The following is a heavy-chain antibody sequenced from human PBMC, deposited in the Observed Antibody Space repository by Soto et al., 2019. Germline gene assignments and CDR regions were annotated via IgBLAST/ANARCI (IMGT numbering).Heavy chain of an antibody. CDR2: IYYSGRT. J-gene: IGHJ4*02. CDR1: GGSISSGDYY. Sequence: ASETLSLTCTVSGGSISSGDYYWSWIRQPPGKGLEWIGHIYYSGRTYYKPSLKSRVTISLDTSKNQCSLKLTSVTAADTAVYYCARVGFTYGTASVWGQGTLVTVSS. D-gene: IGHD3-10*01. V-gene: IGHV4-30-4*01. CDR3: ARVGFTYGTASV.